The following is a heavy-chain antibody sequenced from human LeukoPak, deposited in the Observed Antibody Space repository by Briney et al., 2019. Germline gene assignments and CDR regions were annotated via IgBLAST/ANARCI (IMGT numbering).Heavy chain of an antibody. D-gene: IGHD3-10*01. V-gene: IGHV1-69*06. Sequence: SVKVSCKASGGTFSSYAISWVRQAPGQGLEWMGGIIPIFGTANYAQKFQGRVTITADKSTSTAYMELSSLRSEDTAVYYCARVAVNSGSYDGVHFDYWGQGTLVTVSS. CDR3: ARVAVNSGSYDGVHFDY. CDR2: IIPIFGTA. CDR1: GGTFSSYA. J-gene: IGHJ4*02.